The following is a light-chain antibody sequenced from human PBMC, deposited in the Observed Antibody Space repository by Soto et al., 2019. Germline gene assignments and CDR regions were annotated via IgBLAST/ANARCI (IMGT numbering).Light chain of an antibody. CDR2: GAS. CDR3: QQSYTAPYT. CDR1: QSISNY. Sequence: DIQMTQSPSTLSASVGDRVTITCRASQSISNYLNWYQQKPGRAPKLLISGASSLQRGVPSRFSGSGSWTTFTLTITSLQPDDFAIYFCQQSYTAPYTFGPGTKVDIK. V-gene: IGKV1-39*01. J-gene: IGKJ3*01.